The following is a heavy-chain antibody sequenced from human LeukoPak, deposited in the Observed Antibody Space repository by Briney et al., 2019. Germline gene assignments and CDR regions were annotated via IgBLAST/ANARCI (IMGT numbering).Heavy chain of an antibody. Sequence: PSETLSLTCTVSGGPLSSYYWSWIRQPAGKGLEWIGRIYTSGSTNYNPSLKSRVTMSVGTSRNQLSLKLSSVTAADPGGDYWARSRMAGTGGWLDPWGRGTLVTVSS. CDR2: IYTSGST. CDR3: ARSRMAGTGGWLDP. D-gene: IGHD6-19*01. V-gene: IGHV4-4*07. J-gene: IGHJ5*02. CDR1: GGPLSSYY.